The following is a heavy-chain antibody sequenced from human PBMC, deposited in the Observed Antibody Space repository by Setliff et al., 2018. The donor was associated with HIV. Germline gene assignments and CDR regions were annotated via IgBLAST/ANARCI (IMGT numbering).Heavy chain of an antibody. CDR2: IVPIFGTP. J-gene: IGHJ3*02. D-gene: IGHD3-22*01. V-gene: IGHV1-69*13. Sequence: SVKVSCKASGYTFTTYSINWVRQAPGQGLEWMGGIVPIFGTPNYAQKFKGRLTITADESTSTVYMELSSLRSEDTAVYYCARDSDYYDSSGYAFDIWGQGTMVTVSS. CDR3: ARDSDYYDSSGYAFDI. CDR1: GYTFTTYS.